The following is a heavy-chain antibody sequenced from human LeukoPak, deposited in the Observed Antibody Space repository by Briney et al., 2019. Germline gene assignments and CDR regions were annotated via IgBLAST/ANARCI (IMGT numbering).Heavy chain of an antibody. J-gene: IGHJ6*03. D-gene: IGHD3-10*01. CDR2: ISGSGGST. CDR3: AKDRWFGDXXYXDV. Sequence: GGSLRLSCAASGFTFGSYAMNWVRQAPGKGLEWVSAISGSGGSTYHADSVKGRFTISRDDSKKMLFLQMNSLRVEDTAVYYYAKDRWFGDXXYXDVWGKXXXVXXSS. CDR1: GFTFGSYA. V-gene: IGHV3-23*01.